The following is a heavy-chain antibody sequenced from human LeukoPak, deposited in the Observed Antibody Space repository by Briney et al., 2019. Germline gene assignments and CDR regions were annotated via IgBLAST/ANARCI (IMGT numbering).Heavy chain of an antibody. Sequence: GGSLRLSCAASGFTFTNAWMSWVRQAPGKGLEWVSFISSSSSSIYYADSVKGRFTISRDNAKNSLFLQMNSLRAEDTAVYYWPRDRIQDYGGQGTLVTVS. CDR1: GFTFTNAW. J-gene: IGHJ4*02. CDR3: PRDRIQDY. D-gene: IGHD2-15*01. CDR2: ISSSSSSI. V-gene: IGHV3-48*04.